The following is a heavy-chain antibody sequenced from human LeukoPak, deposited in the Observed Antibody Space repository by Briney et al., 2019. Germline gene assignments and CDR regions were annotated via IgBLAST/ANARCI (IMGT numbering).Heavy chain of an antibody. D-gene: IGHD1-26*01. Sequence: SETLSLTCAVSGGSISSSNWWSWVRQPPGKGLEWIGEIYHSGSTNYNPSLKSRVTISVDKPKNQFSLKLSSVTAADTAVYYCARAAYGGSGSYDYWGQGTLVTVSS. CDR3: ARAAYGGSGSYDY. J-gene: IGHJ4*02. CDR1: GGSISSSNW. V-gene: IGHV4-4*02. CDR2: IYHSGST.